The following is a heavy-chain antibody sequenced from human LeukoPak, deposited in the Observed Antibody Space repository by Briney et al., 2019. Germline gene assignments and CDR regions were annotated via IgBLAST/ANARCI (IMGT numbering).Heavy chain of an antibody. D-gene: IGHD2-2*01. CDR2: ISAYNGNT. Sequence: GASVKVSCKASGYTFTSYGISWVLQAPGQGLEWMGWISAYNGNTNYAQKFQGRVTMTRDTSISTAYMELSRLRSDDTAVYYCARDFPYCSSTSCYAWSISGSDYWGQGTLVTVSS. CDR1: GYTFTSYG. CDR3: ARDFPYCSSTSCYAWSISGSDY. V-gene: IGHV1-18*01. J-gene: IGHJ4*02.